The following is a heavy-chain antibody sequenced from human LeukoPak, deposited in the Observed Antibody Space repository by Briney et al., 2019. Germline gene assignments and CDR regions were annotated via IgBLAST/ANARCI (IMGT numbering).Heavy chain of an antibody. V-gene: IGHV3-49*03. CDR3: TRGDGDIVATTFDY. CDR1: GFTFGDYA. D-gene: IGHD5-12*01. J-gene: IGHJ4*02. Sequence: SLRLSCAASGFTFGDYAMSWFRQAPGKGLEWVGFIRSKAYGWTTEYAASVKGRFTISRDDSKSIAYLQMNSLKTEDTAVYYCTRGDGDIVATTFDYWGQGTLVTVSS. CDR2: IRSKAYGWTT.